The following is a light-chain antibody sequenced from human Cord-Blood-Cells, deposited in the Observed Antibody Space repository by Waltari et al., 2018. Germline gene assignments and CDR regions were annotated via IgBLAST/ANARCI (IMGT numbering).Light chain of an antibody. CDR2: AAS. CDR3: QQSYSTPLT. Sequence: TQITQSRSSLSASVGERVHITCRASQSISSYLNWYQQKPGKAPKLLIYAASSLQSGVPSRFSGSGSGTDFTLTISSLQPEDFATYYCQQSYSTPLTFGGGTKVEIK. V-gene: IGKV1-39*01. CDR1: QSISSY. J-gene: IGKJ4*01.